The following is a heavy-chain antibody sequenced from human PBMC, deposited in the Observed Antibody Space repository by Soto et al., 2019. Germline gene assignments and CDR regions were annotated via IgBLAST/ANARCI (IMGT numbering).Heavy chain of an antibody. CDR1: GDSISNSRFY. CDR2: IYHTGNA. D-gene: IGHD3-22*01. V-gene: IGHV4-39*01. CDR3: ARDYFDSSDYTTNWFDP. Sequence: SETLSLTCSVSGDSISNSRFYWAWIRQPPGEGLEWIGSIYHTGNAYYNPSLKSRVTIFVDTSKNQFFLKSTSVTAADTALYYCARDYFDSSDYTTNWFDPWGQGTLVTVSS. J-gene: IGHJ5*02.